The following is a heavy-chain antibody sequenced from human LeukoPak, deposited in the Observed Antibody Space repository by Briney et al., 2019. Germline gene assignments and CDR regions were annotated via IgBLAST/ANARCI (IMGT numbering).Heavy chain of an antibody. CDR2: IRKDGWKK. V-gene: IGHV3-7*01. J-gene: IGHJ5*02. Sequence: GESLRLSCAASEFRFSDYWMTWVRQAPGKGLEWVADIRKDGWKKNQVDSVKGRFTISRDNAKNLLYLQMTSLRAEDTAVYYCARGGESWGQGTLVTVSS. CDR1: EFRFSDYW. D-gene: IGHD3-16*01. CDR3: ARGGES.